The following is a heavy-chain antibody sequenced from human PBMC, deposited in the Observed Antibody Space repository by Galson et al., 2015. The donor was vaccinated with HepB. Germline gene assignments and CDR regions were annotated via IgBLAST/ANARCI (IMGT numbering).Heavy chain of an antibody. Sequence: SLRLSCAASGFTFSRYAMSWVRQAPGKGLEWVSTISGSGDDTYYADSLKGRFTISRDNSENTLYLQMNSLRAEDTAIYYCAKDRSGGDYTYYYGMDVWGQATTVTVSS. CDR2: ISGSGDDT. V-gene: IGHV3-23*01. J-gene: IGHJ6*02. CDR1: GFTFSRYA. D-gene: IGHD2-21*02. CDR3: AKDRSGGDYTYYYGMDV.